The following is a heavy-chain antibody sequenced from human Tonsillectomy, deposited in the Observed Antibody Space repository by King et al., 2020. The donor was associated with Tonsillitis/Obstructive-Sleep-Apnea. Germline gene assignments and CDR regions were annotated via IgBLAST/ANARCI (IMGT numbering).Heavy chain of an antibody. CDR1: GYTFTSYG. V-gene: IGHV1-18*01. J-gene: IGHJ6*03. CDR3: ARENDLWSCVRLYMDV. CDR2: ISAYNGNT. Sequence: QLVQSGAEVKKPGASVKVSCKASGYTFTSYGISWVRQAPGQGLEWMGGISAYNGNTNYAQKLQGRVTMTTDTSTSTVYMELRSLRFDDTAVYYCARENDLWSCVRLYMDVWGKGTTVTVPS. D-gene: IGHD3-3*01.